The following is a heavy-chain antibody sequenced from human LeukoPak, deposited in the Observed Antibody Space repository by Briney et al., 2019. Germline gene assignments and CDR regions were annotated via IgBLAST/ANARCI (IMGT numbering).Heavy chain of an antibody. D-gene: IGHD3-10*01. CDR2: INHSGST. Sequence: SETLPLTCAVYAGSFSGYHWSWIRQPPGKGLEWIGEINHSGSTNYNPSLKSRVTISVDTSKNQFSLKLSSVTAADTAVYYCARGPFDGSGSYYKPRNFDYWGQGTLVTVSS. V-gene: IGHV4-34*01. CDR1: AGSFSGYH. CDR3: ARGPFDGSGSYYKPRNFDY. J-gene: IGHJ4*02.